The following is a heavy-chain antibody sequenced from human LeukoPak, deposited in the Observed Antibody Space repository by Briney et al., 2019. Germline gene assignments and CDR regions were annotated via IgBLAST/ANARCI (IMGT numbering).Heavy chain of an antibody. D-gene: IGHD6-19*01. CDR2: ISMSSTYI. CDR1: GFTFSSNA. V-gene: IGHV3-21*01. CDR3: TRAPYSSGWYTVDF. Sequence: SGGSLRLSCAASGFTFSSNAMNRVRQAPGKGLEWVSSISMSSTYIYYADSVKGRFTISRDNAKNSLYLQMDSLRDEDTAVYYCTRAPYSSGWYTVDFWGQGTLVTVSS. J-gene: IGHJ4*02.